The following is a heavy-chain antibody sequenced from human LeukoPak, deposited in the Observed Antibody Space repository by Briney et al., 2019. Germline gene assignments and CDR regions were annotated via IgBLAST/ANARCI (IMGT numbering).Heavy chain of an antibody. J-gene: IGHJ4*02. D-gene: IGHD6-19*01. CDR2: ITSDSRYM. CDR3: AKEGIEVAAFDY. V-gene: IGHV3-21*04. Sequence: PGGSLRLSCAASGFTFSSYSMNWVRQAPGKGLEWVSSITSDSRYMYYADSVKGRFTISRDNAKNSLYLQMNSLRTEDTALYYCAKEGIEVAAFDYWGQGTLVTVSS. CDR1: GFTFSSYS.